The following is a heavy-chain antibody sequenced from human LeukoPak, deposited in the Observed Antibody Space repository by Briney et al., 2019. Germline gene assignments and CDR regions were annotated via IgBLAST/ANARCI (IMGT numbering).Heavy chain of an antibody. D-gene: IGHD3-3*01. CDR2: IYYSGST. Sequence: SETLSLTCAVSGASISSGGYSWSWIRQPPGKGLEWIGYIYYSGSTYNNPSLKSRVTISVDTSKNQFSLKLSSVTAADTAVYYCAGPDFWSGLGYWGQGTLVTVSS. CDR1: GASISSGGYS. V-gene: IGHV4-30-4*07. J-gene: IGHJ4*02. CDR3: AGPDFWSGLGY.